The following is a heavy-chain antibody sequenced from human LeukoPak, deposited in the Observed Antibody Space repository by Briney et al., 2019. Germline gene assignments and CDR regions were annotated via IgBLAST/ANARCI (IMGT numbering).Heavy chain of an antibody. Sequence: GGSLRLSCAASGFTFSSYGMHWVRQAPGKGLEWVAVISYDGGNKYYADSVKGRFTISRDNSKNTLYLQMNSLRAEDTAVYYCAKDRSSRYFDYWGQGTLVTVSS. V-gene: IGHV3-30*18. J-gene: IGHJ4*02. CDR3: AKDRSSRYFDY. CDR1: GFTFSSYG. D-gene: IGHD6-6*01. CDR2: ISYDGGNK.